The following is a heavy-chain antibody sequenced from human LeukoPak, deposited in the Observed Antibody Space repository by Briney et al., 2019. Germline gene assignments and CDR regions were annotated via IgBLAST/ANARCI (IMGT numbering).Heavy chain of an antibody. Sequence: SETLSLTCAVYGGSYGGSFSGYHWNWIRQPPGKGLEWIGEIIHSGGTNYNPSLKSRVTISVDTSKNQFSLKLSSVTAADTAVSYCARGNLVVVPAAQRAYSYMDVWGNGTTVTVSS. D-gene: IGHD2-2*01. CDR3: ARGNLVVVPAAQRAYSYMDV. CDR2: IIHSGGT. CDR1: GGSYGGSFSGYH. V-gene: IGHV4-34*01. J-gene: IGHJ6*03.